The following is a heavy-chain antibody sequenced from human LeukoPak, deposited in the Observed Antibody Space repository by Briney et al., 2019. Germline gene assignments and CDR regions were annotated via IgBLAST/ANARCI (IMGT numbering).Heavy chain of an antibody. D-gene: IGHD3-3*01. CDR2: IIPIFGTA. CDR1: GYTFTSYA. J-gene: IGHJ6*02. V-gene: IGHV1-69*13. CDR3: ARAGGRITIFGVVIRTPEDYYYYGMDV. Sequence: ASVKVSCKASGYTFTSYAISWVRQAPGQGLEWMGGIIPIFGTANYAQKFQGRVTITADESTSTAYMELSSLGSEDTAVYYCARAGGRITIFGVVIRTPEDYYYYGMDVWGQGTTVTVSS.